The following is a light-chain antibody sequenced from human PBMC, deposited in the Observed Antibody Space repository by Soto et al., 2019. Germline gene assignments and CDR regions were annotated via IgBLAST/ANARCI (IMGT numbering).Light chain of an antibody. J-gene: IGLJ2*01. CDR3: QSYDSSLRMV. CDR1: GSNIGAGYD. V-gene: IGLV1-40*01. CDR2: GNT. Sequence: QSVLTQPPSVSGAPGQRVTIPCSGSGSNIGAGYDVHWYQQLPGRAPQLLIFGNTNRPSGVPDRFSGSKSATSASLAVTGLQAEDEADYYCQSYDSSLRMVFGGGTKVTVL.